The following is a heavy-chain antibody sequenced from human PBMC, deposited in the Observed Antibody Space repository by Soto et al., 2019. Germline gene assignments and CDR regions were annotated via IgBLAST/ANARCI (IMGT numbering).Heavy chain of an antibody. CDR2: IYASGTT. V-gene: IGHV4-4*07. CDR3: AGQRWLQLRVIFDF. CDR1: GGSVNDYY. J-gene: IGHJ4*02. D-gene: IGHD5-12*01. Sequence: QVQLQESGPGLVKPSESLSLTCTVSGGSVNDYYWSWIRQPAGKGLEWIGRIYASGTTNYNPSLKSRVTLSIDTSKNQFSLMLSSVTAADTAVYFCAGQRWLQLRVIFDFWGQGAQVTVSS.